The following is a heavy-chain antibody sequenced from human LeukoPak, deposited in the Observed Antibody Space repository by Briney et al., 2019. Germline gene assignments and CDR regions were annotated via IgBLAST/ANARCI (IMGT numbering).Heavy chain of an antibody. CDR3: AKAIIGYPDAFDI. CDR1: GSTFDDYT. CDR2: ISWDGGST. V-gene: IGHV3-43*01. Sequence: GGSLRLSCAASGSTFDDYTMHWVRQTPGKGLEWVSLISWDGGSTYYADSVKGRFTISRDNSKDSLYLQMNSLRTEDTALYYCAKAIIGYPDAFDIWGQGTMVTVSS. D-gene: IGHD3-22*01. J-gene: IGHJ3*02.